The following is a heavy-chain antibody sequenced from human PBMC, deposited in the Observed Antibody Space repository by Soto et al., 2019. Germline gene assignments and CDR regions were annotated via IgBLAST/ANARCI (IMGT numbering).Heavy chain of an antibody. V-gene: IGHV1-2*04. CDR2: INPKSGGT. D-gene: IGHD2-8*01. Sequence: GASVKVSCNASGYSFTDYHIHWVQQAPGQVLEWLGRINPKSGGTSTAQKFQGWVTMTTDTSISTASMELTRLTSDDTAIYYCARGDSTDCSNGVCSFFYNHDMDVWGQGTTVTVSS. CDR3: ARGDSTDCSNGVCSFFYNHDMDV. CDR1: GYSFTDYH. J-gene: IGHJ6*02.